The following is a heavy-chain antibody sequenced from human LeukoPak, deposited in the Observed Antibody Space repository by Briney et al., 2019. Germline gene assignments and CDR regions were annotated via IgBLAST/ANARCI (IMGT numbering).Heavy chain of an antibody. V-gene: IGHV3-66*01. J-gene: IGHJ6*02. Sequence: GGSLRLSCAASGXTVSSNYMSWVRQAPGKGLEWVSVIYSGGSTYYADSVKGRFTISRDNSKNTLYLQMNSLRAEDTAVYYCARDRINYGDSLYYYYGMDVWGQGTTVTVSS. CDR3: ARDRINYGDSLYYYYGMDV. D-gene: IGHD4-17*01. CDR1: GXTVSSNY. CDR2: IYSGGST.